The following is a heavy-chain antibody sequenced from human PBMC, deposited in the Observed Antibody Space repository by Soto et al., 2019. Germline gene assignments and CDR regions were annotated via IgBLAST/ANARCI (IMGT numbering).Heavy chain of an antibody. CDR3: ARESEDLTSNFDY. J-gene: IGHJ4*02. CDR2: ISSTTNYI. V-gene: IGHV3-21*06. Sequence: GGSLRLSCAASGFNVSSNYMNWVRQAPGKGLEWVSSISSTTNYIYYGDSMKGRFTISRDNAKNSLYLEMNSLRAEDTAVYYCARESEDLTSNFDYWGQGTLVTVSS. CDR1: GFNVSSNY.